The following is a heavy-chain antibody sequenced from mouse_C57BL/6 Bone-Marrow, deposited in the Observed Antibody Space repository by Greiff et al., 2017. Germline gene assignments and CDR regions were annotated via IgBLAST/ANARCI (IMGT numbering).Heavy chain of an antibody. D-gene: IGHD1-1*01. Sequence: QVQLKQSGPELVKPGASVKLSCKASGYTFTSYDINWVKQRPGQGLEWIGWIYPRDGSTKYNEKFKGKATLTVDTSSSTAYMELHSLTSEDSAVYFCAREYGSSYLYFDVWGTGTTVTVSS. CDR2: IYPRDGST. J-gene: IGHJ1*03. CDR3: AREYGSSYLYFDV. CDR1: GYTFTSYD. V-gene: IGHV1-85*01.